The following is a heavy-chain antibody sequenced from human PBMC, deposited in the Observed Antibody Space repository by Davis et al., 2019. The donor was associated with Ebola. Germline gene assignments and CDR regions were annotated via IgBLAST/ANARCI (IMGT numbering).Heavy chain of an antibody. J-gene: IGHJ6*02. CDR2: ISYDGSNK. Sequence: GGSLRLSCSASGFTFSSYAMHWVRQAPGKGLEWVAVISYDGSNKYYADSVKGRFTISRDNSKNTLYLQMNSLRAEDTAVYYCARAWGSRCSSTSCYPLHGMDVWGQGTTVTVSS. CDR1: GFTFSSYA. CDR3: ARAWGSRCSSTSCYPLHGMDV. V-gene: IGHV3-30-3*01. D-gene: IGHD2-2*01.